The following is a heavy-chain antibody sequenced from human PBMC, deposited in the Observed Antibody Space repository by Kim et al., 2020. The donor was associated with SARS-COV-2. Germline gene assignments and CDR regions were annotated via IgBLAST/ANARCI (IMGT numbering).Heavy chain of an antibody. V-gene: IGHV3-53*03. CDR1: GFSVSVTY. CDR3: ARVVAAIRDYYYMDV. D-gene: IGHD2-15*01. CDR2: LYTGGSS. J-gene: IGHJ6*03. Sequence: GGSLRLSCAASGFSVSVTYMSWVRQAPGRGLEWVSVLYTGGSSYYADSVKGRFIISRDDSENTLYLRMNSLSAEDTAVYFCARVVAAIRDYYYMDVWGKG.